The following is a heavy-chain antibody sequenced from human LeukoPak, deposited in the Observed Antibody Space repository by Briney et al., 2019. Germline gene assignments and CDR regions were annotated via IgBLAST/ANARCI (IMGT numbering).Heavy chain of an antibody. CDR3: ARGTEWLRDDPGLLDY. J-gene: IGHJ4*02. V-gene: IGHV3-30-3*01. Sequence: PGGSLRLSCAASGFTFSSYAMHWVRQAPGKGLEWVAVISYDGSNRYYADSVKGRFTISRDNSKNTLYLQMNSLRAEDTAVYYCARGTEWLRDDPGLLDYWGQGTLVTVSS. D-gene: IGHD5-12*01. CDR1: GFTFSSYA. CDR2: ISYDGSNR.